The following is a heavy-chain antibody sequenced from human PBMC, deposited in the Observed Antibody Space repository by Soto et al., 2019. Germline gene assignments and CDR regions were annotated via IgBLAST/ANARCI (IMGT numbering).Heavy chain of an antibody. CDR1: GFTFSSYA. D-gene: IGHD5-12*01. CDR3: AKDIVATIFGWELLGYYYYGMDV. Sequence: GGSLRLSCAASGFTFSSYAMSWVRQAPGKGLEWVSAISGSGGSTYYADSVKGRFTISRDNSKNTLYLQMNSLRAEDTAVYYCAKDIVATIFGWELLGYYYYGMDVWGQGTTVTVSS. V-gene: IGHV3-23*01. CDR2: ISGSGGST. J-gene: IGHJ6*02.